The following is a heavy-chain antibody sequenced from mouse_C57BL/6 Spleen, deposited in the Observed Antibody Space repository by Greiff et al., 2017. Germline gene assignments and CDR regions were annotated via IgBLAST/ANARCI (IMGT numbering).Heavy chain of an antibody. D-gene: IGHD6-5*01. CDR3: ARGDTKPSCTYD. J-gene: IGHJ2*01. Sequence: EVKVVESGGDLVKPGGSLKLSCAASGFTFSSYGMSWVRQTPDKRLEWVATISSGGSYTYYPESVKGRFTSSRDNAKNTLYLQMSSLKSEDTAMYYGARGDTKPSCTYDWGQGTTLTVSS. CDR2: ISSGGSYT. V-gene: IGHV5-6*01. CDR1: GFTFSSYG.